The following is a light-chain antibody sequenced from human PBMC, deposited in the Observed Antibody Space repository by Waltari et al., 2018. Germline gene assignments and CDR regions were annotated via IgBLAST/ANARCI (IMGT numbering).Light chain of an antibody. CDR2: GTH. Sequence: QSLLTQPPSMSGAPGQSVSLSCSGSSSNIGANYDVHWYRQVAGAAPKLVIYGTHNRPTGVPARFSGSKSGTSASLAIAGLQAEDEADYYCQSYDTTLGGFVFGGGTRLTV. J-gene: IGLJ2*01. CDR3: QSYDTTLGGFV. V-gene: IGLV1-40*01. CDR1: SSNIGANYD.